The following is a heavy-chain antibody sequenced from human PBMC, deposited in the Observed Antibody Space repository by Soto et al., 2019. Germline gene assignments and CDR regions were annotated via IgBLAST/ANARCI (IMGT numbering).Heavy chain of an antibody. CDR2: VHYSGAT. Sequence: SETLSLTCTVSGGSINGYYWNWIRQTPGKGLEWIGYVHYSGATKFRSSLKSRLDISVDTSENQFSLKLTSVTAADTAVYYCARERDSSSWYFGDPSLLADHYYYGMDVWGQGTTVTVSS. D-gene: IGHD6-13*01. CDR3: ARERDSSSWYFGDPSLLADHYYYGMDV. CDR1: GGSINGYY. J-gene: IGHJ6*02. V-gene: IGHV4-59*01.